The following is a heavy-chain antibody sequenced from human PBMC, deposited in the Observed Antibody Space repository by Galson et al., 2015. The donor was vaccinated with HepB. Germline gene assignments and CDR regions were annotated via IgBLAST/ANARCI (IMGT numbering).Heavy chain of an antibody. CDR3: ARALDTAMVTGAYFDY. J-gene: IGHJ4*02. D-gene: IGHD5-18*01. CDR1: GFTFSSYN. Sequence: SLRLSCAASGFTFSSYNMNWVRQDPGKGLEWVSYISSSSSTIYYADSVKGRFTISRDNAKNSLYLQMNSLRDGDTAVYYCARALDTAMVTGAYFDYWGQGTLVTVSS. V-gene: IGHV3-48*02. CDR2: ISSSSSTI.